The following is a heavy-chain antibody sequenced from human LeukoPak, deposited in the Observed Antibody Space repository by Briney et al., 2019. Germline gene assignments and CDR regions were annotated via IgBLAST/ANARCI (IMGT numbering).Heavy chain of an antibody. J-gene: IGHJ4*02. CDR3: ARHIGGAGRFDS. V-gene: IGHV4-59*08. CDR1: NASMTYYY. Sequence: PSETLSLTCTVSNASMTYYYWSWIRRPPGKGLEWIGYIYYSGSTNYNPSLKSRVTISIDTSKNQFSLKLSSVTAADTALYYCARHIGGAGRFDSWGQGTLVTASS. D-gene: IGHD1-26*01. CDR2: IYYSGST.